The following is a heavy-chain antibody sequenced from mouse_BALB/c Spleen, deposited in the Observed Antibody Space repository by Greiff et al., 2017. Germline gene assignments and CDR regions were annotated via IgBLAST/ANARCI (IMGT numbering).Heavy chain of an antibody. CDR1: GFTFSNYW. CDR3: TRRDFDY. V-gene: IGHV6-6*02. Sequence: EVQVEESGGGLVQPGGSMKLSCVASGFTFSNYWMNWVRQSPEKGLEWVAEIRLKSNNYATHYAVSVKGRFTISRDDSKSSVYLQMNNLRTEDTGMYYCTRRDFDYWGQGTTLTVAS. CDR2: IRLKSNNYAT. J-gene: IGHJ2*01.